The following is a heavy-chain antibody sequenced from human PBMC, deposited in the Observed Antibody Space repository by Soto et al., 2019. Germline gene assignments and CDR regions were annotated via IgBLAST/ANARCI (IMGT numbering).Heavy chain of an antibody. D-gene: IGHD1-26*01. CDR2: SSAYNGET. V-gene: IGHV1-18*01. Sequence: QVQLVQSGPEVKKPGASAKVSCKASGYTFSNYGISWMRQVPGQGLGWTGWSSAYNGETTYAQKFQGRVSMTTDTSTNTAYMELGSLRSDDTAVYYCARASGTGVGTTSYWGQGTLVTVSS. J-gene: IGHJ4*02. CDR3: ARASGTGVGTTSY. CDR1: GYTFSNYG.